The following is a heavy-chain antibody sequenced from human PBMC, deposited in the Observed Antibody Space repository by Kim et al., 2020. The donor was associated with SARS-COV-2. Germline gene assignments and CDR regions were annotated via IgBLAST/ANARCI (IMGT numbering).Heavy chain of an antibody. Sequence: GGSLRLSCTASGFTFGDYAMSWFRQAPGKGLEWVGFIRSKAYGGTTEYAASVKGRFTISRDDSKSIAYLQMNSLKTEDTAVYYCTREKSHCSSTSCYGDWGQGTLVTVSS. CDR1: GFTFGDYA. V-gene: IGHV3-49*03. CDR3: TREKSHCSSTSCYGD. J-gene: IGHJ4*02. CDR2: IRSKAYGGTT. D-gene: IGHD2-2*01.